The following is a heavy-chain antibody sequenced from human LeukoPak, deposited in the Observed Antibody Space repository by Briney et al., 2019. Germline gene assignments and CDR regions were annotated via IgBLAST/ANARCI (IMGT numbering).Heavy chain of an antibody. CDR1: GFTFSEYW. J-gene: IGHJ4*02. D-gene: IGHD6-25*01. Sequence: PGGSLRLSCATSGFTFSEYWRNWVRQAPGKGLEWVASISEDGTTTYYLDSVEGRFTVSRDTAKTSLFLQMDSPRVEDTAVYYCARDPLRGDGSAFDHWGQGTQVTVSS. V-gene: IGHV3-7*01. CDR2: ISEDGTTT. CDR3: ARDPLRGDGSAFDH.